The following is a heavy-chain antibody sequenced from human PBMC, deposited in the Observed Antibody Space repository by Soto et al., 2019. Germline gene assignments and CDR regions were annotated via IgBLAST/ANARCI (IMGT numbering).Heavy chain of an antibody. CDR2: ISWNSGSI. V-gene: IGHV3-9*01. J-gene: IGHJ6*03. CDR3: AKDSSWFGERYYYYYIDV. CDR1: GFTFDDYA. D-gene: IGHD3-10*01. Sequence: EVQLVESGGGLVQPGRSLRLSCAASGFTFDDYAMHWVRQAPGKGLEWVSGISWNSGSIGYADSVKGRFTISIDNAKNCLYLHMNSLRAEDTALYYCAKDSSWFGERYYYYYIDVLGKGTKVTVS.